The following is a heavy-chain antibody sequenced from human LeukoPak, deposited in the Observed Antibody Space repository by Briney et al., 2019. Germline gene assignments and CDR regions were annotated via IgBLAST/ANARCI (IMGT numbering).Heavy chain of an antibody. CDR1: GYSFTNYD. CDR3: ASSDSGYDHFDY. J-gene: IGHJ4*02. Sequence: GASVKVSCKASGYSFTNYDINWVRQATGQGLEWMGWMNPKSGDTGYSQKFQGRVFITRDTSINTAYMELSSLGSDDTAVYYCASSDSGYDHFDYWGQGTLVTVSS. CDR2: MNPKSGDT. D-gene: IGHD5-12*01. V-gene: IGHV1-8*03.